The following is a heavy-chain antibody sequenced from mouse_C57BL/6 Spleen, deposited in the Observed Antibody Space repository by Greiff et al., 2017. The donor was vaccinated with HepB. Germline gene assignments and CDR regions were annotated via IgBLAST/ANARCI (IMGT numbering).Heavy chain of an antibody. J-gene: IGHJ4*01. CDR2: IRSKSNNYAT. Sequence: EVMLVESGGGLVQPKGSLKLSCAASGFSFNTYAMNWVRQAPGKGLEWVARIRSKSNNYATYYADSVKDRFTISRDDSESMLYLQMNNLKTEDTAMYYCVRSPVSGYYDYDGNAMDYWGQGTSVTVSS. V-gene: IGHV10-1*01. D-gene: IGHD2-4*01. CDR3: VRSPVSGYYDYDGNAMDY. CDR1: GFSFNTYA.